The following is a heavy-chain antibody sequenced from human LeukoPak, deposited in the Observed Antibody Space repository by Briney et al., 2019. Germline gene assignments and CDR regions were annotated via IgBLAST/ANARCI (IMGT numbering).Heavy chain of an antibody. V-gene: IGHV4-34*01. CDR2: INHSGST. Sequence: SQTLSLTCAVYGGSVSGYYWGCIRQPPGKGLEWIGEINHSGSTNSHPSLKDRLTISLDTSTNQFSMKLVSVPAADTAVYYCAKPPGRNFDLWGRGTLVTVSS. D-gene: IGHD1-26*01. J-gene: IGHJ2*01. CDR3: AKPPGRNFDL. CDR1: GGSVSGYY.